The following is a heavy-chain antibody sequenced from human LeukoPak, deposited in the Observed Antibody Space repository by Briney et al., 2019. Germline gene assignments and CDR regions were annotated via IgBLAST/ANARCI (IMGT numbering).Heavy chain of an antibody. Sequence: RGESLKISCKASGYTFTSYGISWVRQAPGQGLEWMGWISAYNGNTNYAQKLQGRVTMTTDTSTSTAYMELRSLRSDDTAVYYCARDGVGATTFDYWGQGTLVTVSS. CDR2: ISAYNGNT. J-gene: IGHJ4*02. D-gene: IGHD1-26*01. CDR3: ARDGVGATTFDY. V-gene: IGHV1-18*01. CDR1: GYTFTSYG.